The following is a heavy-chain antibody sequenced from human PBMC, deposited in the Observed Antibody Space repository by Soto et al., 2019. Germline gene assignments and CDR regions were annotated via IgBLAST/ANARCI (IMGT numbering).Heavy chain of an antibody. CDR3: GKGHTGISTCFDF. CDR2: INSGGRA. Sequence: GSLILSCASSGLTFSSYAISWVRQARWKGRDWGGTINSGGRAYYADTVKGRVTISRDNSKNTLYLQMDSLRGEDTAVYYCGKGHTGISTCFDFWAQGTLVTVSS. D-gene: IGHD5-18*01. V-gene: IGHV3-23*01. J-gene: IGHJ4*02. CDR1: GLTFSSYA.